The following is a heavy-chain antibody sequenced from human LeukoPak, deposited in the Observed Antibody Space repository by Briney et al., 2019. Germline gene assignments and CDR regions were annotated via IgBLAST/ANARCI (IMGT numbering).Heavy chain of an antibody. Sequence: SQTLSLTCVVSGDSIGSGSYYWSWIRQPPGKGLEWIAYIYHSGSTYYNPSLKSRVIISVDKSKNQFSLKLSSVTAADTAVYYCARGRVGATTWYFDLWGRGTLVTVSS. V-gene: IGHV4-30-2*01. CDR1: GDSIGSGSYY. CDR2: IYHSGST. CDR3: ARGRVGATTWYFDL. D-gene: IGHD1-26*01. J-gene: IGHJ2*01.